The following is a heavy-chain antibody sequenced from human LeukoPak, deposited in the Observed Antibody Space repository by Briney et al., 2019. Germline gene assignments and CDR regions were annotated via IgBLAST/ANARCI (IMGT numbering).Heavy chain of an antibody. Sequence: PGGSLRLSCAASGFTFSSYEMNWVRQAPGKGLEWVSYISSSGSTIYYADSVKGRFTISRDNAKNSLYLQMNSLRAEDTAVYYCARDHPDSSGYCFDYWGQGTLVTVSS. CDR3: ARDHPDSSGYCFDY. V-gene: IGHV3-48*03. CDR1: GFTFSSYE. J-gene: IGHJ4*02. D-gene: IGHD3-22*01. CDR2: ISSSGSTI.